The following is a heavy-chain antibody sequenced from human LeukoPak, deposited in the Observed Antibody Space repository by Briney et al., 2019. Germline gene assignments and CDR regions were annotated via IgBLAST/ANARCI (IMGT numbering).Heavy chain of an antibody. J-gene: IGHJ4*02. D-gene: IGHD3-22*01. CDR2: VNQEGSAK. CDR1: EFTFSTYW. V-gene: IGHV3-7*01. CDR3: AREERAYYYDSSGYPDY. Sequence: GGSLRLSCAASEFTFSTYWMSWVRQASGKGLEWVANVNQEGSAKYCVDSVKGRFTISRDNAKNSLYLQMNSLRAEDTAVYYCAREERAYYYDSSGYPDYWGQGTLVTVSS.